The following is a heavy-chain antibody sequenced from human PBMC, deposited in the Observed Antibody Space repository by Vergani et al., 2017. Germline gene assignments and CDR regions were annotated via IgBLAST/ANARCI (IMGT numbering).Heavy chain of an antibody. CDR1: GGTFSSYA. D-gene: IGHD4-11*01. Sequence: QVQLVQSGAEVKKPGSSVKVSCKASGGTFSSYAISWVRQAPGQGFEWMGGIIPIFGTANYAKKFSGRVTITADESTSTTYMELSSLRSEDTAVYYCARGLQLDYYYYMDVWGKGTTVTVSS. J-gene: IGHJ6*03. V-gene: IGHV1-69*01. CDR3: ARGLQLDYYYYMDV. CDR2: IIPIFGTA.